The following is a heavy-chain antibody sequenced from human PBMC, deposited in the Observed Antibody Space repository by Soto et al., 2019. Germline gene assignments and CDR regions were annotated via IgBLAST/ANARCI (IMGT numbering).Heavy chain of an antibody. CDR2: IIPIFGTA. J-gene: IGHJ6*02. D-gene: IGHD1-20*01. CDR1: GGTFSSYA. Sequence: SVKVSCKASGGTFSSYAISWVRQAPGQGLEWVRGIIPIFGTANYAQKFQGRVTITADESTSTAYMELSSLRSEDTAVYYCAGVIPGTLIYSYYYGMDVWGQGTNVTVSS. CDR3: AGVIPGTLIYSYYYGMDV. V-gene: IGHV1-69*13.